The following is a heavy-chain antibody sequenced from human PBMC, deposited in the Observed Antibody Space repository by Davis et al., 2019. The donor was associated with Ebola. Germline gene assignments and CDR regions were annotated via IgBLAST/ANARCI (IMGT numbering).Heavy chain of an antibody. CDR2: ISYDGSNK. Sequence: GGSLRLSCAASGFSFSSYWMSWVRKAPGKGLEGVAVISYDGSNKYYADSVKGRFTISRDNSKNTLYLQMNSLRAEDTAVYYCANVDTALDYWGQGTLVTVSS. CDR1: GFSFSSYW. V-gene: IGHV3-30-3*01. D-gene: IGHD5-18*01. CDR3: ANVDTALDY. J-gene: IGHJ4*02.